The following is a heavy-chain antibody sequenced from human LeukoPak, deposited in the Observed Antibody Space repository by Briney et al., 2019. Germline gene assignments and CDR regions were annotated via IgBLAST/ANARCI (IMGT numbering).Heavy chain of an antibody. V-gene: IGHV3-7*01. Sequence: PGGSLRLSCAASGFTVSNNRLSWVRQAPGKGLEWVANINEEGSKIYYVDSVKGRFTISRDNAKNSLYLQMSSLRAEDTAVYYCARAMDVWGQGTTVIVSS. CDR3: ARAMDV. J-gene: IGHJ6*02. CDR1: GFTVSNNR. CDR2: INEEGSKI.